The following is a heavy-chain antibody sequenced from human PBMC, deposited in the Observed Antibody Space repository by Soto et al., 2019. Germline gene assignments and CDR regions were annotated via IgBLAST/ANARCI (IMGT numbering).Heavy chain of an antibody. Sequence: SETLSLTCTVSGGSISSYYWSWIRQPPGKGLEWIGYIYDSGSTNYNPSLKSRVTISVDTSKNQFSLKLSSVTAADTAVYYCAREERDYLDSSGSLDYWGQGTLVTVSS. J-gene: IGHJ4*02. D-gene: IGHD3-22*01. CDR2: IYDSGST. V-gene: IGHV4-59*12. CDR3: AREERDYLDSSGSLDY. CDR1: GGSISSYY.